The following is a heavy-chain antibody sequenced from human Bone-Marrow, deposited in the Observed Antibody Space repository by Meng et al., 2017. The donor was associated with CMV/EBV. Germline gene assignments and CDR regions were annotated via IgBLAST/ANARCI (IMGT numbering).Heavy chain of an antibody. CDR3: TRRLELENYYYLVMDV. Sequence: SVKVSCKASGGTFSSYAISWVRQAPGQGLEWMGGIIPIFGTANYAQKFQGRVTITTDESTSTAYMELSSLRSEDTAVYYCTRRLELENYYYLVMDVWGQGTTVTVSS. D-gene: IGHD1-1*01. CDR2: IIPIFGTA. J-gene: IGHJ6*02. CDR1: GGTFSSYA. V-gene: IGHV1-69*05.